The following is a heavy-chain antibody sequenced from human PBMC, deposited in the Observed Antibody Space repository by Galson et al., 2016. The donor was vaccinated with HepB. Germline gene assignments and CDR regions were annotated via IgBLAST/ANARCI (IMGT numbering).Heavy chain of an antibody. CDR2: VHSSGNT. CDR3: ARELNDSWSDWCFDL. CDR1: GGSISTYY. V-gene: IGHV4-59*01. Sequence: SETLSLTCTVSGGSISTYYWSWIRQPPGKGLEWIGYVHSSGNTNYNPSLESRVTISLDTSKSQFSLHLTSVTAADSAIYYCARELNDSWSDWCFDLWGRGTLVAVSS. J-gene: IGHJ2*01. D-gene: IGHD3-3*01.